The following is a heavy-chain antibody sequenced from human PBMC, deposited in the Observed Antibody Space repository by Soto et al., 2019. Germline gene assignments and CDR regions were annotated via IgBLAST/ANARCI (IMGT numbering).Heavy chain of an antibody. CDR1: GFTFSNYW. CDR3: AREGRLGY. V-gene: IGHV3-7*01. J-gene: IGHJ4*02. Sequence: GGSLRLSCAVAGFTFSNYWMTWVRQAPGKGLEWVANIKEDGSEKYYLDSVRCRFTIARDNAKNSLYLQMISLRAEDTAVYYCAREGRLGYWGQGTLVTVSS. CDR2: IKEDGSEK.